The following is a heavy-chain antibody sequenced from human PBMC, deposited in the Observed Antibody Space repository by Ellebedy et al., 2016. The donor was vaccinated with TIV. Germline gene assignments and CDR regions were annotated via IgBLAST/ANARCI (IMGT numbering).Heavy chain of an antibody. CDR1: GFTFSKYG. CDR3: AGVNYDTNGFFSDY. V-gene: IGHV3-33*01. J-gene: IGHJ4*02. D-gene: IGHD3-22*01. Sequence: GESLKISXAASGFTFSKYGMHWVRQAPGKGLEWVAVIWYDGSKKYYADSVEGRFTISRDNSKNTLFLQMNSLRAEDTAVYYCAGVNYDTNGFFSDYWGQGTLVTVSS. CDR2: IWYDGSKK.